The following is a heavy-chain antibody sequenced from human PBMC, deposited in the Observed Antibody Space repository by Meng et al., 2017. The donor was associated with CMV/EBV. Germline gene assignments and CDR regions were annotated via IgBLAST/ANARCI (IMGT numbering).Heavy chain of an antibody. J-gene: IGHJ6*02. CDR2: IYYSGST. CDR3: ARGDVPAPPFPYYYGMDV. Sequence: SETLSLTCTVSGGSISSSSYYWGWIRQPPGKGLEWIGSIYYSGSTYYNPSLKSRVTISVDTSKNQFSLKLSSVTAEDTAVYYCARGDVPAPPFPYYYGMDVWGQGTTVTVSS. V-gene: IGHV4-39*07. D-gene: IGHD2-2*01. CDR1: GGSISSSSYY.